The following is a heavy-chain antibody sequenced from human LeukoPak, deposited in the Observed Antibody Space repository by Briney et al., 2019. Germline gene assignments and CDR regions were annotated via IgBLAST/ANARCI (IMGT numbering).Heavy chain of an antibody. D-gene: IGHD5-12*01. CDR3: ARGRGGYEGDAFDI. CDR1: GGSISRYY. Sequence: SETLSLTCTVSGGSISRYYWSWIRQPPGKGLEWIGYIYYSGSTNYNPSLKSRVTISVDTSKNQFSLKLSSVTAADTAVYYCARGRGGYEGDAFDIWGQGTMVTVSS. J-gene: IGHJ3*02. V-gene: IGHV4-59*01. CDR2: IYYSGST.